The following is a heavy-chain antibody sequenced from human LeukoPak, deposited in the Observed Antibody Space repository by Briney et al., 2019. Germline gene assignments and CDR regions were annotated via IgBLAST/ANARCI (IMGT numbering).Heavy chain of an antibody. V-gene: IGHV4-39*07. J-gene: IGHJ5*02. CDR2: IYHSGST. Sequence: PSETLSLTCTVSGGSISSSSYYWGWIRQPPGKGLEWIGSIYHSGSTYYNPSLESRVTIAVETSKNQFSLKLSSVTAADKAVYYCARDYTFDWLLGGESWFDPWGQGTLVTVSS. CDR1: GGSISSSSYY. D-gene: IGHD3-9*01. CDR3: ARDYTFDWLLGGESWFDP.